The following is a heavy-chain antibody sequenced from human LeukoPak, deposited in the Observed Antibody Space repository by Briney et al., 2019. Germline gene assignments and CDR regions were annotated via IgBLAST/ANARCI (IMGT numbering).Heavy chain of an antibody. Sequence: SETPSPSRTFSCGSTSCYFLGLIRPTPRPGMEWIGYFHNSRTTSYNPSLTGRVTISVDTAMDQISLKLNSVTAADTAVYYCARGHLGLSPWGQGTLVTVSS. J-gene: IGHJ5*02. CDR2: FHNSRTT. D-gene: IGHD3-10*01. CDR1: CGSTSCYF. CDR3: ARGHLGLSP. V-gene: IGHV4-59*01.